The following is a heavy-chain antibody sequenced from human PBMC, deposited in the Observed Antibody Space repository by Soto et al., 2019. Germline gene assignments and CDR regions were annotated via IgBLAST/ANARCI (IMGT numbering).Heavy chain of an antibody. J-gene: IGHJ3*02. CDR1: GDSVSSNSAA. CDR2: TYYRYKWDN. CDR3: ARGGGQQLVPDAFDI. V-gene: IGHV6-1*01. D-gene: IGHD6-13*01. Sequence: SQTLSLTCAISGDSVSSNSAAWNWIRQSPSRGLEWLGRTYYRYKWDNDYTVSVKSRITINPDTSMNQFSLQLNSVTPEVTVVYFCARGGGQQLVPDAFDIWGQGTMVTVSS.